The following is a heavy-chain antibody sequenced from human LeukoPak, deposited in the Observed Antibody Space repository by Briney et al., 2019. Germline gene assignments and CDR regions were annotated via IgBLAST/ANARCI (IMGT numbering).Heavy chain of an antibody. CDR3: AREYITIFGVVIISDAFDI. V-gene: IGHV1-8*01. CDR1: GYTFTSYD. D-gene: IGHD3-3*01. CDR2: MSPNSGDT. J-gene: IGHJ3*02. Sequence: ASVKVSCKASGYTFTSYDFNWVRQATGQRPEWMGWMSPNSGDTGYAQKFQDRVTMTRNTSISTAYMELSSLRSDDTAVYYCAREYITIFGVVIISDAFDIWGQGTMVTVSS.